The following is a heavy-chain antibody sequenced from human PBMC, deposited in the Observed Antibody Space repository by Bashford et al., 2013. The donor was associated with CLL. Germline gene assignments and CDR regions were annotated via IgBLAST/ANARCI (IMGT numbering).Heavy chain of an antibody. CDR3: ARDRGWLVRLAKDAFDI. V-gene: IGHV4-61*01. D-gene: IGHD6-19*01. Sequence: SETLSLTCVVSDYFISSGYYWSWIRQSPGKGLEWIGYIYNSGSTDYNPSLKSRVTISVDTSKNQFFLKLSSVTAADTAVYYCARDRGWLVRLAKDAFDIWGQGTMVTVSS. CDR2: IYNSGST. J-gene: IGHJ3*02. CDR1: DYFISSGYY.